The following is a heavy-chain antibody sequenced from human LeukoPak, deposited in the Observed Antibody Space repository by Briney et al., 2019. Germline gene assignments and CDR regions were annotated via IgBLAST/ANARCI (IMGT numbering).Heavy chain of an antibody. CDR1: GFTFSTYE. V-gene: IGHV3-48*03. CDR3: AGGDSSGYYPIDY. D-gene: IGHD3-22*01. CDR2: ISSSGGTI. J-gene: IGHJ4*02. Sequence: GGSLRLSCAASGFTFSTYEMNWVRQAPGKGLGWVSYISSSGGTIYYADSVKGRFTISRDNAKNSLYLQMNSLRAEDTAVYYCAGGDSSGYYPIDYWGQGTLVTVSS.